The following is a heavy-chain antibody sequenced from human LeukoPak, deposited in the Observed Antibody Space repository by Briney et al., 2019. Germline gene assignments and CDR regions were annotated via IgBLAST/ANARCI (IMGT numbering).Heavy chain of an antibody. Sequence: PSQTLSLTCTVSGGSISSGSYYWSWIRQPAGKGLEWIGRIYGSGSTNYNPSLKSRVTIAVDTSKNQLSLKLSSVTAADTAVYYCARDRYGSGGVDYWGQGTLVTVSS. V-gene: IGHV4-61*02. CDR2: IYGSGST. CDR3: ARDRYGSGGVDY. CDR1: GGSISSGSYY. J-gene: IGHJ4*02. D-gene: IGHD3-10*01.